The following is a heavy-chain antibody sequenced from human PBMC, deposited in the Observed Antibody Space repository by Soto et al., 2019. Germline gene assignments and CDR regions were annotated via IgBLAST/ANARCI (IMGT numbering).Heavy chain of an antibody. Sequence: AGGSLRLSCAASGFTFWSAWMSWVRQAPGKGLEWVGRIKSKNDGGTTDYAALVKGRFTISRDDSKNTVLLQMNRLKTEDTAVYFCATDQGAYGDESGEYWVQGTLVTVSS. CDR3: ATDQGAYGDESGEY. D-gene: IGHD3-10*01. CDR1: GFTFWSAW. J-gene: IGHJ4*02. V-gene: IGHV3-15*01. CDR2: IKSKNDGGTT.